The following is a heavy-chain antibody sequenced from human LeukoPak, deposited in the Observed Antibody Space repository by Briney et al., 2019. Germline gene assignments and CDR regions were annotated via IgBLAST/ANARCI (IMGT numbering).Heavy chain of an antibody. CDR3: ARDLSFRYCSGGSCYSFNGMDV. CDR1: GYTFTGYY. V-gene: IGHV1-2*02. CDR2: INPNSGGT. J-gene: IGHJ6*02. Sequence: GASVKVSCKASGYTFTGYYMHWVRQAPGQGLEWMGWINPNSGGTNYAQKFQGRVTMTRDTSISTAYMELSRLRSDDTAVYYCARDLSFRYCSGGSCYSFNGMDVWGQGTTVTVSS. D-gene: IGHD2-15*01.